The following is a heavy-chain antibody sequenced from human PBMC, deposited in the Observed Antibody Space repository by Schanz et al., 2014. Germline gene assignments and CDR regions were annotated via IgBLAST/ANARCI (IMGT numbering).Heavy chain of an antibody. Sequence: EVHLVESGGGLVQPGGSLRLSCAASGFTFSAYAMTWVRQIPGKGLEWVSAISASGGTTYYADSVKGRFTISRDNSKNTLFLQMNSLRAEDTAVYYCARDHTTESYYSAGPPIDYWGQGTLLTVSS. V-gene: IGHV3-23*04. J-gene: IGHJ4*02. CDR2: ISASGGTT. D-gene: IGHD1-26*01. CDR1: GFTFSAYA. CDR3: ARDHTTESYYSAGPPIDY.